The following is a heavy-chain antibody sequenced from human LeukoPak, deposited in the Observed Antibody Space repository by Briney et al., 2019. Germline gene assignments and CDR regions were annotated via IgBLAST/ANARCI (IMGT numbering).Heavy chain of an antibody. D-gene: IGHD6-13*01. CDR3: AKDRAAAGTGFDY. CDR2: IYPGDSDT. Sequence: GESLKISCKGSGYSFTSYWIGWVRQMPGKGLEWMGIIYPGDSDTRYSPSFQGQVTISRDNSKNTLYLQMNSLRAEDTAVYYCAKDRAAAGTGFDYWGQGTLVTVSS. CDR1: GYSFTSYW. J-gene: IGHJ4*02. V-gene: IGHV5-51*01.